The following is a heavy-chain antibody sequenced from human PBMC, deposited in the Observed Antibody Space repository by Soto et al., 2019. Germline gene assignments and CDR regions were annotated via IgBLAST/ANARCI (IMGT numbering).Heavy chain of an antibody. V-gene: IGHV3-9*01. CDR3: AKPRGYCISTSCYGMDV. J-gene: IGHJ6*02. CDR1: GFTFDDYA. CDR2: ISWNSGSI. D-gene: IGHD2-2*03. Sequence: EVQLVESGGGLEQPGRSLRLSCAASGFTFDDYAMHWVRQAPGKGLEWVSGISWNSGSIGYADSVKGRFTISRDNAKNSLYLQMNSLRAEDTALYYCAKPRGYCISTSCYGMDVWGQGTTVTVSS.